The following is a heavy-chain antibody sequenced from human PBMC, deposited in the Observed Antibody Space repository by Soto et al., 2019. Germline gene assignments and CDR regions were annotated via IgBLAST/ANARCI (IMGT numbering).Heavy chain of an antibody. D-gene: IGHD3-16*01. CDR3: AKDTRFGTPTFDY. CDR1: GFTFSSYA. CDR2: ISGRGGST. Sequence: EVQLLESGGGLVQPGGSLRLSCAASGFTFSSYAMSWVRQAPGKGLEWVSAISGRGGSTYYADSVKGRFTISRDNCMNTLYLQMNSLRAEDTAVYYCAKDTRFGTPTFDYWGQGTLVTVSS. J-gene: IGHJ4*02. V-gene: IGHV3-23*01.